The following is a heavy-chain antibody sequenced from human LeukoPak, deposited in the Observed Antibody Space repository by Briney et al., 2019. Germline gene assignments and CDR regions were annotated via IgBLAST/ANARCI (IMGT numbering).Heavy chain of an antibody. V-gene: IGHV4-59*01. J-gene: IGHJ3*02. Sequence: PSETLSLTCTVSGGSISSYYWSWIRQPPGKGLEWIGYIYYSGSTNYNPSLKSRVTISVDTSKNQFSLKLSSVTAADTAVYYCARYRFGELLEHAFDIWGQGTMVTVSS. CDR2: IYYSGST. D-gene: IGHD3-10*01. CDR1: GGSISSYY. CDR3: ARYRFGELLEHAFDI.